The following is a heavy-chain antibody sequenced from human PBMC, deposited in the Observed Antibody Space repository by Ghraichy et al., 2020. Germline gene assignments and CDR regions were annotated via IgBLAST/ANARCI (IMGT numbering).Heavy chain of an antibody. J-gene: IGHJ6*02. V-gene: IGHV4-59*11. CDR3: ARRGRGYSLYYYGLDV. CDR2: ISYTGNT. Sequence: SETLSLICSVSGGSIRSHFWSWIRQPPGKGLEWIVYISYTGNTNYSPSLGGRATISLDTSKNQFSLSLTSVNAADTAMYYCARRGRGYSLYYYGLDVWGPGTTVTVSS. CDR1: GGSIRSHF. D-gene: IGHD5-18*01.